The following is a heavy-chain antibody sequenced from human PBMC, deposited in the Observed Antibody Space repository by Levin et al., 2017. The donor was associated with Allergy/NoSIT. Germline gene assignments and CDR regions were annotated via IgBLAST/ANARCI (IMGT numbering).Heavy chain of an antibody. D-gene: IGHD3-10*01. V-gene: IGHV3-9*01. J-gene: IGHJ3*02. Sequence: GGSLRLSCAASGFTFDDYAMHWVRQAQGKGLEWVSGISWNSGSIGYADSVKGRFTISRDNAKNSLYLQMNSLRTEDTALYYCARDNIGLPDAFDIWGQGTMVIVSS. CDR2: ISWNSGSI. CDR3: ARDNIGLPDAFDI. CDR1: GFTFDDYA.